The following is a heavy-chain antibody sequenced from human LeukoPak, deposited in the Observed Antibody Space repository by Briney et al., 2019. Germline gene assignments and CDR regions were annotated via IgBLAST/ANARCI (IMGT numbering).Heavy chain of an antibody. J-gene: IGHJ4*02. V-gene: IGHV3-7*01. CDR3: ARIPVANWNYDSSWYYFDY. CDR1: GFTFSSYG. CDR2: IKQDGSEK. Sequence: PGGSLRLSCAASGFTFSSYGMHWVRQAPGKGLEWVANIKQDGSEKYYVDSVKCRFTISRDNAKNSLYLQMNSLRAEDTAVYYCARIPVANWNYDSSWYYFDYWGQGTLVTVSS. D-gene: IGHD1-7*01.